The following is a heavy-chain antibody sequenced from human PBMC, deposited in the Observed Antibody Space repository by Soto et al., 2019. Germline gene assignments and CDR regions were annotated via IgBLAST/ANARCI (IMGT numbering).Heavy chain of an antibody. CDR3: ARGGIRTRDFDY. D-gene: IGHD1-26*01. V-gene: IGHV1-2*02. Sequence: ASVKVSCKASGYTFTSYGISWVRQAPGQGLEWMGWINPNSGGTNYAQKFQGRVTMTRDTSISTAYMELSRLRSDDTAVYYCARGGIRTRDFDYWGQGTLVTVSS. J-gene: IGHJ4*02. CDR2: INPNSGGT. CDR1: GYTFTSYG.